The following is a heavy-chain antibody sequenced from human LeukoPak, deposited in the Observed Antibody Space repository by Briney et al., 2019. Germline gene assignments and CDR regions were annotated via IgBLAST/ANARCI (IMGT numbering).Heavy chain of an antibody. J-gene: IGHJ4*02. CDR3: SREAVGGRRGATKLHFDY. CDR2: IRSKAYGGTS. D-gene: IGHD1-26*01. V-gene: IGHV3-49*04. CDR1: GFSFVDYA. Sequence: GGPLRLSCTTSGFSFVDYAMAWVRQAPGKGLEWVGFIRSKAYGGTSEYAASVKGRFTLSRDDSKSIAYLQMNSLKAEDTAVYYCSREAVGGRRGATKLHFDYWGQGTLVTVSS.